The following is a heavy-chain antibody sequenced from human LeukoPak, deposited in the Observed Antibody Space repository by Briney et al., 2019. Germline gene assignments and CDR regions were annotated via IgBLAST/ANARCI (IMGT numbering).Heavy chain of an antibody. V-gene: IGHV3-23*01. Sequence: GGSLRLSCTASGFTFSSYAMNWVRQAPGKGLEWVSGIGAGGTFTYYAHSVKGRFTIARDNSKNTLYLQMNSLRAEDTAVYYCAKKFGSSAWYVGFDSWGQGTLVTVSS. D-gene: IGHD6-19*01. CDR3: AKKFGSSAWYVGFDS. J-gene: IGHJ4*02. CDR2: IGAGGTFT. CDR1: GFTFSSYA.